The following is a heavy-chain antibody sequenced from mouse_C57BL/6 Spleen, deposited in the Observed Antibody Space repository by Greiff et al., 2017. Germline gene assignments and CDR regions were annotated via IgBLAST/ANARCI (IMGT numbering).Heavy chain of an antibody. CDR1: GFNINDYS. CDR3: AIDYDCDESAMDY. D-gene: IGHD2-4*01. Sequence: VQLQQSGAELVKPGASVKLSCTASGFNINDYSMHWVKQRTEQGLEWIGRFDPEDGETKYAPKFQGKATITADKSSNTAYLQLSSLTSEVTAVYYCAIDYDCDESAMDYWGQGTSVTVSS. J-gene: IGHJ4*01. CDR2: FDPEDGET. V-gene: IGHV14-2*01.